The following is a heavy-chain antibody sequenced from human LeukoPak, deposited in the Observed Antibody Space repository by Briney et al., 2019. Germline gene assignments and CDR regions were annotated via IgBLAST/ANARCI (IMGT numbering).Heavy chain of an antibody. CDR1: GFTFDDYA. CDR2: ISWNSGSI. CDR3: ARDTMVRGVRGYFDY. Sequence: GRSLRLSCAASGFTFDDYAMHWVRQAPGKGLEWVSGISWNSGSIGYADSVKGRFTISRDNAKNSLYLQMNSLRAEDTAVYYCARDTMVRGVRGYFDYWGQGTLVTVSS. V-gene: IGHV3-9*01. D-gene: IGHD3-10*01. J-gene: IGHJ4*02.